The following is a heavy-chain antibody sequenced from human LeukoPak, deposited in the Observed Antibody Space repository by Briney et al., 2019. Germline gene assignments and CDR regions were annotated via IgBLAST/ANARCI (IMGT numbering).Heavy chain of an antibody. D-gene: IGHD6-19*01. CDR3: ARDGGIAVAGSFDY. CDR1: GFTVSSNY. Sequence: PGGSLRLSCAASGFTVSSNYMSWVRQAPGKGLEWVSVIYSGGSTYYADSVKGRFIISRDNSKNTLYLQINSLRADDTAMYYCARDGGIAVAGSFDYWGQGTLVTVSS. V-gene: IGHV3-66*01. J-gene: IGHJ4*02. CDR2: IYSGGST.